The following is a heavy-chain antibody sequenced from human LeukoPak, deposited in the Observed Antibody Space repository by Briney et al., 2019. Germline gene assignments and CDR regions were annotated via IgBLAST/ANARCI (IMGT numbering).Heavy chain of an antibody. CDR2: INHNGST. V-gene: IGHV4-34*01. Sequence: PSETPSLTCAVYGGSFSGYYWSWIRQPPGKGLEWIGEINHNGSTNYNPSLKSRVTISVDTSKNQFSLKLSSVTAADTAVYYCARGYYYDSSGYYLPLYYYYYYMDVWGKGTTVTVSS. D-gene: IGHD3-22*01. J-gene: IGHJ6*03. CDR1: GGSFSGYY. CDR3: ARGYYYDSSGYYLPLYYYYYYMDV.